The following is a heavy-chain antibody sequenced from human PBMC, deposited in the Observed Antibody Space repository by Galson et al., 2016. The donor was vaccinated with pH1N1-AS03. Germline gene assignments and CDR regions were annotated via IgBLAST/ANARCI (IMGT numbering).Heavy chain of an antibody. CDR1: GFTFSTYW. D-gene: IGHD1-26*01. CDR2: IKPDGSEK. Sequence: SLRLSCAVSGFTFSTYWMSWVRQAPGKGLEWVANIKPDGSEKYYVDSVKGRFTISRDNAKNSLFLQMKSLRPEDTALYYCARAPPYSGGLYYFDSWGQGALVTVSS. V-gene: IGHV3-7*01. CDR3: ARAPPYSGGLYYFDS. J-gene: IGHJ4*02.